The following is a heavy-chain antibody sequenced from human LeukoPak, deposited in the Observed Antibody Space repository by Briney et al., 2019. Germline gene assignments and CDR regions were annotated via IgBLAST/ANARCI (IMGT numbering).Heavy chain of an antibody. CDR2: IKQSGSET. V-gene: IGHV3-7*01. J-gene: IGHJ5*02. D-gene: IGHD6-13*01. CDR1: GFAFSSHY. CDR3: ARGQQMVLWFDP. Sequence: GGSLRLSCAASGFAFSSHYMTWVRQAPGKGLEWVATIKQSGSETYYVDSVKGRFTISRDDAKSSLYLQKNSLGADDTAVYYCARGQQMVLWFDPWGQGTLVAVSS.